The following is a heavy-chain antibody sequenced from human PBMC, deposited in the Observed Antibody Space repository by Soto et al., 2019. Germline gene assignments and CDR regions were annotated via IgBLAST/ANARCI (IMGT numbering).Heavy chain of an antibody. CDR3: NPPDLDY. CDR1: GFTFSSYG. J-gene: IGHJ4*02. CDR2: ISYDGSNK. V-gene: IGHV3-30*03. Sequence: QVQLVESGGGVVQPGRSLRLSRAASGFTFSSYGMHWIRQAPGKGLEWVAVISYDGSNKYYADSVKGRFTISRDNSKNTLYLQMNSLRAEDTAVYYCNPPDLDYWGQGTLVTVSS.